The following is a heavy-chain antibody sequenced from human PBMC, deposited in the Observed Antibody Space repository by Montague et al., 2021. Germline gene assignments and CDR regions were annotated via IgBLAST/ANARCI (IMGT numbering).Heavy chain of an antibody. CDR3: ARVDCDGDCYTFDP. Sequence: SETLSLTCSVSGDSINGWYWSWIRQPPGKVLEWIGSVFYSGATNYNPSLKSRVTMSADTSKNQFSLRLKSVTAADTAVYHCARVDCDGDCYTFDPWGQGTLVTVSS. V-gene: IGHV4-59*08. CDR1: GDSINGWY. D-gene: IGHD2-21*02. CDR2: VFYSGAT. J-gene: IGHJ5*02.